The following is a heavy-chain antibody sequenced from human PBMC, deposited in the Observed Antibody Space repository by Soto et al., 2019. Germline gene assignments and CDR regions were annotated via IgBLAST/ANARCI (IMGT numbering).Heavy chain of an antibody. D-gene: IGHD3-9*01. CDR1: GGTFSSYA. CDR2: IIPIFGTA. Sequence: SVKVSCKASGGTFSSYAISWVRQAPGQGLEWMGGIIPIFGTANYAQKFQGRVTITADESTSTAYMELSSLRSDDTAVYYCAREHYDILTGYYSPGANWFDPWGQG. J-gene: IGHJ5*02. CDR3: AREHYDILTGYYSPGANWFDP. V-gene: IGHV1-69*13.